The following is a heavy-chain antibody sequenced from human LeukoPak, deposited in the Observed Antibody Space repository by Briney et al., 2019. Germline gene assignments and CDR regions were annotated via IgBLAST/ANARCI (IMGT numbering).Heavy chain of an antibody. CDR1: GFTFTSYA. Sequence: GGSLRLSCGASGFTFTSYAMSWIRQAPGKGLEWVSAISGGGENTYYGDSVKGRFTISRDNAKNSLYLQMNSLRAEDTAVYYCARDPPPLYYGILTGYYRMVYFDYWGQGTLVTVSS. CDR2: ISGGGENT. V-gene: IGHV3-23*01. J-gene: IGHJ4*02. D-gene: IGHD3-9*01. CDR3: ARDPPPLYYGILTGYYRMVYFDY.